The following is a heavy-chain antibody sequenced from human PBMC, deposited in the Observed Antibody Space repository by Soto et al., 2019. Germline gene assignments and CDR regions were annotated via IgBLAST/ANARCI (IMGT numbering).Heavy chain of an antibody. CDR3: ARERGQIDY. Sequence: QVQLVESGGGVVQPGRSLRLSCAASGFTFSSYGMQWVRQAPGKGLEWVAVIWDDGSNQYYADSVKGRFTISRDNSNKTLYLQLNSLRAEDTAVYYCARERGQIDYWGEGTLVTVSS. V-gene: IGHV3-33*01. CDR2: IWDDGSNQ. CDR1: GFTFSSYG. J-gene: IGHJ4*02.